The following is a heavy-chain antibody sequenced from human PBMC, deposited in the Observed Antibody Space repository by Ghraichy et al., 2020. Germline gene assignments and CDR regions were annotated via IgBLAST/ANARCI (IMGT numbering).Heavy chain of an antibody. Sequence: GESLNISCAASGFTFRSYWMSWFRQAPGKGLEWVANIKQDGSEKYYVDSVKGRFTISRDNAKDSLYLQMNSLRAEDTAVYYCSRDQVEGPYYITSDYWGQGTLVTVSS. CDR3: SRDQVEGPYYITSDY. CDR2: IKQDGSEK. CDR1: GFTFRSYW. D-gene: IGHD1-26*01. V-gene: IGHV3-7*03. J-gene: IGHJ4*02.